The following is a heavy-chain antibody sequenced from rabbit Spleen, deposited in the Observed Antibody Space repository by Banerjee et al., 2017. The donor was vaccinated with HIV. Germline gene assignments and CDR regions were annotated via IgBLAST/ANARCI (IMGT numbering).Heavy chain of an antibody. CDR3: ARDSGSSFSSYGMDL. Sequence: QSLEESGGDLVKPGASLTLTCTASGVSFSNNHYMCWVRQAPGKGLEWIACIEGGHSAFSYFANWAKGRFTISKTSSTTVTLQMTSLTAADTATYFCARDSGSSFSSYGMDLWGPGTLVTVS. V-gene: IGHV1S40*01. J-gene: IGHJ6*01. CDR1: GVSFSNNHY. CDR2: IEGGHSAFS. D-gene: IGHD8-1*01.